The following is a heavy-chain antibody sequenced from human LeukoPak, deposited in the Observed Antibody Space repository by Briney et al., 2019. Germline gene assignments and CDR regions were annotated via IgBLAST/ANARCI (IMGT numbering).Heavy chain of an antibody. CDR2: ISTSGGGT. Sequence: GGSLRLSCAASGFTFSNYAMSWVRQAPGMGLEWVSIISTSGGGTYYADSVKGRFTISRDNSKNTLYLQMNSLRAEDTAVYYCAREISRTGAFDIWGQETMVTVSS. V-gene: IGHV3-23*01. D-gene: IGHD3-3*02. CDR3: AREISRTGAFDI. J-gene: IGHJ3*02. CDR1: GFTFSNYA.